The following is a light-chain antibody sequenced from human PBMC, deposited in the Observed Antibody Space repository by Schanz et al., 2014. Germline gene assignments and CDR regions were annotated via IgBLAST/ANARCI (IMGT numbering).Light chain of an antibody. Sequence: QSALTQPPSASGSPGQSVTISCTGTSSDVGGYTYVSWYQQHPGKAPKLMIYEVSKRPSGVPDRFSGSKSGNTASLTVSGLQAEDEADYYCSSYAGSXXYVLFGGGTXLTVL. CDR2: EVS. CDR1: SSDVGGYTY. J-gene: IGLJ2*01. CDR3: SSYAGSXXYVL. V-gene: IGLV2-8*01.